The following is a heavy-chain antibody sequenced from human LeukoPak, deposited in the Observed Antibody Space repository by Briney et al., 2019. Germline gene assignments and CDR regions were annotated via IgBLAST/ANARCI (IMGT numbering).Heavy chain of an antibody. V-gene: IGHV3-7*01. CDR2: IKQDGSEK. J-gene: IGHJ4*02. CDR1: GFTFSSYW. Sequence: GGSLRLSCAAPGFTFSSYWMSWVRQAPGKGLEWVANIKQDGSEKYYVDSVKGRFTISRDNAKNSLYLQMNSLRAEDTAVYYCARGKWLQNWGQGTLVTVSS. CDR3: ARGKWLQN. D-gene: IGHD3-22*01.